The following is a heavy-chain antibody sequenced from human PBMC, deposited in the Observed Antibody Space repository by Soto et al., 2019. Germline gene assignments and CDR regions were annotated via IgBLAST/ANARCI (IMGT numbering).Heavy chain of an antibody. CDR3: ARGSGIVALPGELEDVNYDY. D-gene: IGHD1-1*01. CDR2: INESGST. J-gene: IGHJ4*02. Sequence: QVQLQQWGAGLVKPSETLSLSCAVYGQSFSGHSWAWIRQPPGTGLEWIGEINESGSTYYNPSLKSRVTISTDTSKNQFSLKLSYVSAADTAAYFCARGSGIVALPGELEDVNYDYWGQGTLVNVSS. CDR1: GQSFSGHS. V-gene: IGHV4-34*01.